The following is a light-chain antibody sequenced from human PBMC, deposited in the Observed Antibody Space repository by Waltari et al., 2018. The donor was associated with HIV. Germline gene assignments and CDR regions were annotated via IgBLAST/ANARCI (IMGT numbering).Light chain of an antibody. J-gene: IGKJ3*01. Sequence: DIQMTQSPSSLSASLGDSVVITCRASQAISTYLNWYQQKPGKAPVLLVYSAYTLQPGALSRFRGAGSGRDFSLSISGLQTEDFATYFCQQSYGSPFNFGPGT. CDR2: SAY. CDR1: QAISTY. CDR3: QQSYGSPFN. V-gene: IGKV1-39*01.